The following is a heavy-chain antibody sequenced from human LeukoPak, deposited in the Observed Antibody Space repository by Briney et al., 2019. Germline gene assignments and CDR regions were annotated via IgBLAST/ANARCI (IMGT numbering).Heavy chain of an antibody. Sequence: ASVKVSCKASGGTFSSYAISWVRQAPGQGLEWMGGIIPIFGTANYAQKFQGRVTITTDESTSTAYMELSSLRSEDTAVYYCARSGGPRGYCSGTSCRLDAFDIWGQGTMVTVSS. D-gene: IGHD2-2*01. CDR3: ARSGGPRGYCSGTSCRLDAFDI. CDR2: IIPIFGTA. CDR1: GGTFSSYA. J-gene: IGHJ3*02. V-gene: IGHV1-69*05.